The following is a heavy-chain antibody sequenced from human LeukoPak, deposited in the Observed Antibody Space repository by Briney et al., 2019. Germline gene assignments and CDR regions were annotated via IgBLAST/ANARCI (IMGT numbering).Heavy chain of an antibody. Sequence: PSETLSLTCTVSGGSISSGDYYWSWIRQPPGKGLEWIGYIYYSGSTYYNPSLKSRVTISVDTSKNQFSLKLSSVTAADTAVYYCARRTTGTTLDYFDYWGQGTLVTVSS. J-gene: IGHJ4*02. V-gene: IGHV4-30-4*08. CDR2: IYYSGST. D-gene: IGHD1-1*01. CDR1: GGSISSGDYY. CDR3: ARRTTGTTLDYFDY.